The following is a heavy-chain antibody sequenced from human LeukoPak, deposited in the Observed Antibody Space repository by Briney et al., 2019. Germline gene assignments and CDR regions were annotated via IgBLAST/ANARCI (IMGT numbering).Heavy chain of an antibody. V-gene: IGHV3-11*01. D-gene: IGHD3-22*01. CDR3: ARGLGSYDSSELTWPMISF. CDR1: GFTFSDYY. Sequence: GGSLRLSCAASGFTFSDYYMSWIRQAPGKGLEWVSYISSSGSTIYYADSVKGRFTISRDNAKNSLYLQMNSLRPEDTAVYFCARGLGSYDSSELTWPMISFWGQGTLVTVSS. J-gene: IGHJ4*02. CDR2: ISSSGSTI.